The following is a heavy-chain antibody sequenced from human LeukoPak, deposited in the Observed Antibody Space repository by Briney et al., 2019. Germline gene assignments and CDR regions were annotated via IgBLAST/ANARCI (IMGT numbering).Heavy chain of an antibody. CDR3: AKASYLSGGYQLLWYYFDY. V-gene: IGHV3-23*01. Sequence: GGSQTLPCAPSGHPLNRQPMRGVRHAPGEAGECVSDISGSGGSTYYADSVKGRFTSSSDNSKNPLYLQMNSLRAEDTAVYYCAKASYLSGGYQLLWYYFDYWGQGTLVTVSS. CDR2: ISGSGGST. J-gene: IGHJ4*02. CDR1: GHPLNRQP. D-gene: IGHD2-2*01.